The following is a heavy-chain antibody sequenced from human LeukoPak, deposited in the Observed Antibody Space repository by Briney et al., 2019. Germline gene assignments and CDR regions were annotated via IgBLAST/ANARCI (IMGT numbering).Heavy chain of an antibody. CDR1: GVPISGYW. CDR2: IKQDASEI. V-gene: IGHV3-7*01. Sequence: GGSLRLSCAASGVPISGYWMSWVRQAPGKGLEWVANIKQDASEIYYVGSVKGRFTISRDNAKNSVFLQMNSLRAEDTAVYYGATDGGPFDDWGQGILVTVSS. D-gene: IGHD3-10*01. CDR3: ATDGGPFDD. J-gene: IGHJ4*02.